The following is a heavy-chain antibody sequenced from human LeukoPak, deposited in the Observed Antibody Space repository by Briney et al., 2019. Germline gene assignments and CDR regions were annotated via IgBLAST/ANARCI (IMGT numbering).Heavy chain of an antibody. CDR3: ATWPGGWYGEDS. D-gene: IGHD6-19*01. V-gene: IGHV3-21*01. J-gene: IGHJ4*02. CDR1: GFTFSSSA. CDR2: INNVGSHI. Sequence: GGSLRLSCAASGFTFSSSAMNWVRQAPGKGLEWVSSINNVGSHIYYADSVKGRFTISRDNAKNSLYLQMNSLRAEDTAVYYCATWPGGWYGEDSWGQGTLVTVSS.